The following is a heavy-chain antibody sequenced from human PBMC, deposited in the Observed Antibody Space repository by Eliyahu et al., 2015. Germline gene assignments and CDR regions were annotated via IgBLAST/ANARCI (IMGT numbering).Heavy chain of an antibody. CDR1: VAPXTXGGCW. V-gene: IGHV4-31*03. J-gene: IGHJ6*02. CDR2: GPERKH. Sequence: QVNLQKSGPGLVKPSQTLSPTCPVSVAPXTXGGCWQSWCAXRGEILXAGQDGPERKHLPRMFSLIKSRVTISVDTSKNQFSLKLSSVTAADTAVYYCARDRVYYGMDVWGQGTTVTVSS. CDR3: ARDRVYYGMDV.